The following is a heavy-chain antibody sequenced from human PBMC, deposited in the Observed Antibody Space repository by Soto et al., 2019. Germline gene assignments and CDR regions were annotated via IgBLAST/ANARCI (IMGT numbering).Heavy chain of an antibody. Sequence: ASVKVSCKASGYTFTGYYMHWVRQAPGQGLEWMGWINPNSGGTNYAQKFQGRVTMTRDTSMSTAYMELSSLRSDDTAVYYCARDPSWWLVVGPTRGYCYDCVDYWGQGTLVTVSS. CDR1: GYTFTGYY. V-gene: IGHV1-2*02. D-gene: IGHD5-18*01. CDR3: ARDPSWWLVVGPTRGYCYDCVDY. J-gene: IGHJ4*02. CDR2: INPNSGGT.